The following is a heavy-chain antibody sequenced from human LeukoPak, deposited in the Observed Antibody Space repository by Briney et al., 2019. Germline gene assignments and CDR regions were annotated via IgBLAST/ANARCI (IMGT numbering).Heavy chain of an antibody. J-gene: IGHJ3*02. CDR3: ARELITKADAFDI. CDR1: GGSISNYY. Sequence: PSETLSLTCNVSGGSISNYYWNWIRQPAGEGLEWIGRFYARGNTNYNPSLKSRVTRSVDTSKNQLSLKLSSVTAADTAVYYCARELITKADAFDIWGQGTMVTVSS. D-gene: IGHD1-20*01. V-gene: IGHV4-4*07. CDR2: FYARGNT.